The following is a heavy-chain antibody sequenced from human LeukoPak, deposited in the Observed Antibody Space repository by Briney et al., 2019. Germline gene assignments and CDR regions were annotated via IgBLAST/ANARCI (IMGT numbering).Heavy chain of an antibody. Sequence: SETLSLTCTVSGGSISSYYWSWIRQPPGKGLEWIGYIYYSGSTNYNPSLKSRVTISVDTSKNQFSLKLSSVTAADTAVYYCARGRYGDYYDSSGYYYGYYYYYMDVWGKGTTVTVSS. V-gene: IGHV4-59*12. CDR1: GGSISSYY. J-gene: IGHJ6*03. CDR2: IYYSGST. CDR3: ARGRYGDYYDSSGYYYGYYYYYMDV. D-gene: IGHD3-22*01.